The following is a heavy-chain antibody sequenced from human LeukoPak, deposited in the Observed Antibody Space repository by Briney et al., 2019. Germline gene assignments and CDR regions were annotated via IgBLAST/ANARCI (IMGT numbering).Heavy chain of an antibody. CDR2: ISSRSSYI. Sequence: GGSLRLSCAASGFTFSDYSMNWVRQAPGKGLEWVSSISSRSSYIYYGDSVKGRFTISRDKSKNTVYLQMNSLRFEDTAMYYCARNWFDPWGQGTLVTVSS. V-gene: IGHV3-21*04. J-gene: IGHJ5*02. CDR1: GFTFSDYS. CDR3: ARNWFDP.